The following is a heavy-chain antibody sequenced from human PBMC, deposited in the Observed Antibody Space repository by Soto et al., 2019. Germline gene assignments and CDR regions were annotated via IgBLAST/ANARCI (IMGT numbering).Heavy chain of an antibody. CDR3: ARVKLVYYYYYGMDV. J-gene: IGHJ6*01. CDR2: IYHSGST. Sequence: SETLSLTCAVSGGSISSSNWWSWVRQPPGKGLEWIGEIYHSGSTNYNPSLKSRVTISVDKSKNQFSLKLSPVTAADTAVYYCARVKLVYYYYYGMDVWGQGTTVTVSS. CDR1: GGSISSSNW. V-gene: IGHV4-4*02.